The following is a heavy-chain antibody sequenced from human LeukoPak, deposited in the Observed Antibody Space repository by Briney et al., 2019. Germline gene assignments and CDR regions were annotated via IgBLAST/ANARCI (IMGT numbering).Heavy chain of an antibody. V-gene: IGHV3-30-3*01. CDR2: ISYDGNVK. CDR3: ARDFSTKYSQDY. J-gene: IGHJ4*02. CDR1: RFSFSHYA. Sequence: GGSLRLSCAASRFSFSHYALHWVRQAPGKGLEWLAFISYDGNVKYYADSVKGRFTVSRDDSKITLYLQMNSLRTEDTALYYCARDFSTKYSQDYWGQGTLVTVSS. D-gene: IGHD1-26*01.